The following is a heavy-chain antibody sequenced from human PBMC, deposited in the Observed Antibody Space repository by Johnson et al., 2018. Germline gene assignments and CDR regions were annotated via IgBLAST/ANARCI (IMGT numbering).Heavy chain of an antibody. Sequence: QVQLVQSGGGVVQPGRSLRLSCGASGFTFSNYGMHWVRQAPGKGLEGVAVIWFDGNNEYYADSVKGRFTISRDLSKSTLYLQMNTLRAEDPAVYYCARDSGDYSFYYYGMDVWGQGTTVTVSS. CDR3: ARDSGDYSFYYYGMDV. J-gene: IGHJ6*02. CDR2: IWFDGNNE. D-gene: IGHD2-15*01. V-gene: IGHV3-33*01. CDR1: GFTFSNYG.